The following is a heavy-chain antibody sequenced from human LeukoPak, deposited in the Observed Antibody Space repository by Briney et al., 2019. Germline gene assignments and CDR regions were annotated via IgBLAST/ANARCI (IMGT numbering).Heavy chain of an antibody. CDR3: TRGATTFLPDY. CDR2: IKQDGSEK. CDR1: GFTLSSYW. D-gene: IGHD5-12*01. J-gene: IGHJ4*02. Sequence: PGGSLRLSCAASGFTLSSYWMSWVRQAPGKGLEWVANIKQDGSEKYYVDSVKGRFTISRDNAKNSLYLQMNSLRAEDTAVYYCTRGATTFLPDYWGQGTLVTVSS. V-gene: IGHV3-7*04.